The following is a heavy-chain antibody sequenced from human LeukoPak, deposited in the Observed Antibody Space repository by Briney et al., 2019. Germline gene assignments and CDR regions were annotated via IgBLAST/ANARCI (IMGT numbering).Heavy chain of an antibody. CDR1: GFTFSSYW. J-gene: IGHJ3*02. D-gene: IGHD3-22*01. Sequence: PGGSLRLSCAASGFTFSSYWMSWVRQAPGKGLEWVANIKQDGSEKYYVDSVKGRFTISRDNAKNSLYLQMNSLRAEDTAVYYCASEGKHCYDSSGYYYYDAFDIWGQGTMVTVSS. V-gene: IGHV3-7*01. CDR2: IKQDGSEK. CDR3: ASEGKHCYDSSGYYYYDAFDI.